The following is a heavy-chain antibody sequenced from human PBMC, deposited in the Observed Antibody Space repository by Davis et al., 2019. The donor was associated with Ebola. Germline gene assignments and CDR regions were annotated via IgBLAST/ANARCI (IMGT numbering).Heavy chain of an antibody. CDR3: ARLSSTLSMVRGVIIYGMDV. J-gene: IGHJ6*02. Sequence: SETLSLTCTVSGGSISSYYWSWIRQPPGKGLEWIGYIYYSGSTNYNPSLKSRVTISVDTSKNQFSLKLSSVTAADTAVYYCARLSSTLSMVRGVIIYGMDVWGQGTTVTVSS. CDR1: GGSISSYY. D-gene: IGHD3-10*01. V-gene: IGHV4-59*08. CDR2: IYYSGST.